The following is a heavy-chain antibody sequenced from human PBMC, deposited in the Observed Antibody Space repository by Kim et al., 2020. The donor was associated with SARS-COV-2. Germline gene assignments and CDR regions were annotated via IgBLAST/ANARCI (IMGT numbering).Heavy chain of an antibody. CDR1: GFTFSSYS. CDR2: ISSSSSYI. CDR3: ARGRTRNTYYYGSGSYSFY. Sequence: GGSLRLSCAXSGFTFSSYSMNWVRQAPGKGLEWVSCISSSSSYIYYADSVKGRFTISRDNAKNSLYLQMNSLRAEDTAVYYCARGRTRNTYYYGSGSYSFYWGQGTLVHVPS. V-gene: IGHV3-21*01. D-gene: IGHD3-10*01. J-gene: IGHJ4*02.